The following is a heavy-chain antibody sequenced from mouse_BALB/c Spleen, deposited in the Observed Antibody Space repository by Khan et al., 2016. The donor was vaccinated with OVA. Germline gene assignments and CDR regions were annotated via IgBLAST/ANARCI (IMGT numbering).Heavy chain of an antibody. CDR1: GYSITSGYG. CDR3: ARTARIKY. Sequence: EVQLQESGPGLVKPSQSLSLTCTVTGYSITSGYGWNWIRQFPGNKLEWMGYISYSGSTNYNPSLKSRISIPRDNSKNQFYLQLNSVTTEDTATYYCARTARIKYWGQGTTRTVSS. CDR2: ISYSGST. D-gene: IGHD1-2*01. J-gene: IGHJ2*01. V-gene: IGHV3-2*02.